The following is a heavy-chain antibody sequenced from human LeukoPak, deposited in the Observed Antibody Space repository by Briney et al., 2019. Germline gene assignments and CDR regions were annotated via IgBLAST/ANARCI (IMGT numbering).Heavy chain of an antibody. CDR2: IYSSRGAI. CDR3: ARGLLLWFGELSQPFDY. V-gene: IGHV3-48*02. J-gene: IGHJ4*02. D-gene: IGHD3-10*01. CDR1: GFTFSSFS. Sequence: PGGSLRLSCAASGFTFSSFSMNWVRQAPGKGLQGVSYIYSSRGAIYYADSVKGRFTISRDNAKNSLYLQMNSLRDEDTAVYYCARGLLLWFGELSQPFDYWGQGTLVTVSS.